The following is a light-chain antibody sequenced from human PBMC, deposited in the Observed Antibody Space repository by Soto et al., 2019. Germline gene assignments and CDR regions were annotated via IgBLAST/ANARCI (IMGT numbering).Light chain of an antibody. J-gene: IGLJ2*01. CDR2: EVT. CDR3: SSYAGSNTVV. CDR1: SSDVGAYNF. V-gene: IGLV2-8*01. Sequence: QSALTQPPSASGSPGQSVTISCTGTSSDVGAYNFVSWYQQHPGKAPKLMIYEVTKRPSGVPDRFSGSKFGNTASLTVSGLQAEDEGDYSCSSYAGSNTVVFGGGTKLTVL.